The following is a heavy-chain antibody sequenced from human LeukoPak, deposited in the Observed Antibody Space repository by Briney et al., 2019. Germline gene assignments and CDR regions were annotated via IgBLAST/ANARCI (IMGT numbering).Heavy chain of an antibody. V-gene: IGHV1-69*13. CDR2: IIPIFGTA. CDR3: VRGKDYYDSSGENVRRFDY. D-gene: IGHD3-22*01. Sequence: SVKVSCKATGGPFSSYAITWVRPAPGQGLEWMGGIIPIFGTANYPQKFQGRITSTADESTSRANMELSRLRSEDTAVYYCVRGKDYYDSSGENVRRFDYWGQGTLVTVSS. CDR1: GGPFSSYA. J-gene: IGHJ4*02.